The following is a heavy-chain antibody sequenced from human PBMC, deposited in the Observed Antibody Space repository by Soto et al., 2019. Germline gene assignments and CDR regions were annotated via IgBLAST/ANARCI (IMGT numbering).Heavy chain of an antibody. V-gene: IGHV3-23*01. D-gene: IGHD6-13*01. Sequence: GGSLRLSCAASGFTFSSYAMSWVRQAPGKGLEWASAISGSGGSTYYADSVKGRFSISRDNSKNTLYLQMNSLRAEDTAVYYCAKRAAAGTGYYYYGMDVWGQGTTVTVSS. CDR3: AKRAAAGTGYYYYGMDV. J-gene: IGHJ6*02. CDR2: ISGSGGST. CDR1: GFTFSSYA.